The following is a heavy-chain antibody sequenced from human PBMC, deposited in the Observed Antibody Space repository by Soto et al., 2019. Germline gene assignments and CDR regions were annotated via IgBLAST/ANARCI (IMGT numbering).Heavy chain of an antibody. CDR3: ARVQQIPGRVKCFDP. D-gene: IGHD6-13*01. V-gene: IGHV4-59*01. J-gene: IGHJ5*02. CDR1: GGSISSYY. Sequence: SETLSLTCTVSGGSISSYYWSWIRQPPGKGLEWIGYIYYSGSTNYKPSLKSRVTISVDTSKNQFSLKLSSLTAAATAVYYWARVQQIPGRVKCFDPCGQGTLVTVSA. CDR2: IYYSGST.